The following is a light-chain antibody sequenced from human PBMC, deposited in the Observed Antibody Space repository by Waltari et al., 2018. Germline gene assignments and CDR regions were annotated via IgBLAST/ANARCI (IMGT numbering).Light chain of an antibody. V-gene: IGLV1-51*01. CDR3: GTWDTSLSAWV. Sequence: QSVLTQAPSVSAAPGQKVTISCAGSSSNIGTNYVDCYHQFPGTAPKLLIYDNDKRPSGIPDRFSASKSGTSATLGITGLQTGDEANYYCGTWDTSLSAWVFGGGTKLTVL. CDR2: DND. J-gene: IGLJ3*02. CDR1: SSNIGTNY.